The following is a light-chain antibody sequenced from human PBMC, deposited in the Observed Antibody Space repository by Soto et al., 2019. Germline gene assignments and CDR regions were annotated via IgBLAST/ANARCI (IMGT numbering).Light chain of an antibody. CDR1: QDINSW. CDR2: AAS. Sequence: DIQMTQSPSSVSESVGDRVTITCRASQDINSWLAWYQQKPGIAPKLLISAASSLQSGVPSRFSGSGSGTDFTLTISSLQPEDFATYYCQQANSFPLTFGGGTKVQIK. V-gene: IGKV1-12*01. J-gene: IGKJ4*01. CDR3: QQANSFPLT.